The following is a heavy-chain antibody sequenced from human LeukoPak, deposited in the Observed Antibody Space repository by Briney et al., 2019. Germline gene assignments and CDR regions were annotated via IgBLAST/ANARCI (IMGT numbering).Heavy chain of an antibody. CDR1: GGSISSYY. CDR2: IHTSGST. D-gene: IGHD3-3*01. V-gene: IGHV4-4*07. CDR3: AGGAEWLDAFDI. Sequence: SETLSLTCTVSGGSISSYYWSWIRQPAGKGLELIGRIHTSGSTNYNPSLKSRATMSVDTSKNQFSLKLSSVTAADTAVYYCAGGAEWLDAFDIWGQGTMVTVSS. J-gene: IGHJ3*02.